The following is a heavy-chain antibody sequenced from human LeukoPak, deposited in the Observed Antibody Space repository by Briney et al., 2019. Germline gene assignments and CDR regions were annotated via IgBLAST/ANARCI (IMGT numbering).Heavy chain of an antibody. D-gene: IGHD3-9*01. CDR3: ARARLRYFDWLRPTATPPLGY. CDR1: GGSISSSSYY. Sequence: PSETLSLTCTVSGGSISSSSYYWGWIRQPPGKGLEWIGSIYYSGSTYYNPSLKSRVTISVDTSKNQFSLKLSSVTAADTAVYYCARARLRYFDWLRPTATPPLGYWGQGTLVTVSS. CDR2: IYYSGST. J-gene: IGHJ4*02. V-gene: IGHV4-39*07.